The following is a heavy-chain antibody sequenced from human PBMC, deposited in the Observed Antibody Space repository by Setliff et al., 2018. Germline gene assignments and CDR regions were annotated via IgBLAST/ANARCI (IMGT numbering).Heavy chain of an antibody. CDR3: ARVALVVVIRNAFDI. CDR1: GGPISSGGYY. CDR2: IYHSGST. D-gene: IGHD2-21*01. V-gene: IGHV4-31*03. J-gene: IGHJ3*02. Sequence: NPSETLSLTCTVSGGPISSGGYYWSWIRQHPGKGLEWIGYIYHSGSTYYNPSLKSRVTISVDTSKNQFFLKLSSVTAADTAVYYCARVALVVVIRNAFDIWGQGTMVTVSS.